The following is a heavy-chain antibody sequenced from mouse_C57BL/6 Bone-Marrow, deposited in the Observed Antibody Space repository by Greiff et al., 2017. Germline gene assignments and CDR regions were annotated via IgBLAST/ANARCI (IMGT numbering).Heavy chain of an antibody. J-gene: IGHJ3*01. D-gene: IGHD6-5*01. V-gene: IGHV1-81*01. CDR1: GYTFTGYG. CDR2: IYPRSGNT. Sequence: QVQLQQSGAELARPGASVKLSCKASGYTFTGYGISWVKQRTGQGLEWIGEIYPRSGNTYYNEKFKGKATLTADKSSSTAYMELRSLTSEDSAVYVCARLGFLCFAYWGQGTLVTVSA. CDR3: ARLGFLCFAY.